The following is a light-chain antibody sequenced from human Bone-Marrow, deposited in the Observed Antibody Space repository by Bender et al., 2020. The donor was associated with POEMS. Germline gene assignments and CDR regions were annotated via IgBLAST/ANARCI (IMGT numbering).Light chain of an antibody. CDR3: GTWDYSRTNGRV. CDR1: IYDLV. V-gene: IGLV1-51*01. J-gene: IGLJ3*02. Sequence: QSALTQPASMSGSPGQSITISCTGLIYDLVSWFQQHPGKAPRLLIYEGNKRPSGIPDRFSGSKSGTSATLGITGLQTGDEADYYCGTWDYSRTNGRVFGGGTKLTVL. CDR2: EGN.